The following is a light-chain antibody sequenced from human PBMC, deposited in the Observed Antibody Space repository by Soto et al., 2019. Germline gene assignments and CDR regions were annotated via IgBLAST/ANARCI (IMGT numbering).Light chain of an antibody. CDR1: SSDVGVYNY. J-gene: IGLJ1*01. CDR2: DVS. Sequence: QSVLTQLRSVSGSPGQSVTISCTGTSSDVGVYNYVSWYQQYPGKAPKIMIYDVSKRPSGVPDRFSGSKSDNTASLTISGLRAEDEADYYCCSYAGSYTFVFGIGTKVTVL. CDR3: CSYAGSYTFV. V-gene: IGLV2-11*01.